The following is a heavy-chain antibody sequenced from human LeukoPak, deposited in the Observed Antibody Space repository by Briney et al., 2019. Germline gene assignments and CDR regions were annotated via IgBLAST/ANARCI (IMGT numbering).Heavy chain of an antibody. CDR1: GYDFPTYW. D-gene: IGHD2-15*01. CDR2: IYPGDSDT. V-gene: IGHV5-51*01. J-gene: IGHJ4*02. Sequence: GESLKISCKGSGYDFPTYWIGWVRQMPGKGLEWMEIIYPGDSDTRYSPSFQGQVTISADKSISTAYLQWSSLKASDTAVYYCARAKYCSGGNCYAEYWGQGTLVTVSS. CDR3: ARAKYCSGGNCYAEY.